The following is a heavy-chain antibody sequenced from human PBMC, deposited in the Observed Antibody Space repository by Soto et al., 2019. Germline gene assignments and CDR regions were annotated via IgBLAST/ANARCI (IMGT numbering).Heavy chain of an antibody. Sequence: PGGSLRLSCAASGFSLSSYWMNWVRQAPGKGLEWVANIKQDGSEKYYVGSVKGRFFISRDNAKNSLYLQMNSLRAEDTAVYYCARDADASGWYHYGMDVWGQGTVVTVYS. D-gene: IGHD6-19*01. CDR3: ARDADASGWYHYGMDV. CDR1: GFSLSSYW. J-gene: IGHJ6*02. CDR2: IKQDGSEK. V-gene: IGHV3-7*01.